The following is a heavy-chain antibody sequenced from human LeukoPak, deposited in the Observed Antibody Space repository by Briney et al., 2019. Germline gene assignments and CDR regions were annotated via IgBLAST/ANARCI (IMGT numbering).Heavy chain of an antibody. Sequence: GGSLRLSCAASGFTFSSYAMSWVRQAPGKGLEWVSAIIGSGGSTYYADSVKGRFTISRDNSKNTLYLQMNSLRAEDTAVYYCAKDSTYYYGSGSFPHDYWGQGTLVTVSS. D-gene: IGHD3-10*01. J-gene: IGHJ4*02. CDR2: IIGSGGST. V-gene: IGHV3-23*01. CDR1: GFTFSSYA. CDR3: AKDSTYYYGSGSFPHDY.